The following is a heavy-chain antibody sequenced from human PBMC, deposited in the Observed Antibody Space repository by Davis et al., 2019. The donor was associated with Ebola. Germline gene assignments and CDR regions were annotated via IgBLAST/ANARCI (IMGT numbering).Heavy chain of an antibody. J-gene: IGHJ3*02. CDR3: ARGVGVVVILDAFDI. V-gene: IGHV3-30*02. CDR2: IRPDGIDK. D-gene: IGHD3-22*01. Sequence: GESLKISCTVSGFMFSQYGFHWVRQAPGKGLEWLTFIRPDGIDKYYGDSVKGRFTISRDNPKNTLSLQMNSLRPEDTAVYYCARGVGVVVILDAFDIWGQGTMVTVSS. CDR1: GFMFSQYG.